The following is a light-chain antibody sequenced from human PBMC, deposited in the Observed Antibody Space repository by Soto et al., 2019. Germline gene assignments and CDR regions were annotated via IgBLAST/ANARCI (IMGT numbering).Light chain of an antibody. V-gene: IGKV3-11*01. CDR2: DAS. J-gene: IGKJ5*01. Sequence: DIVLTRSRATPSLSPGVRPTLTCMASQSVSRYLAGHQQKPGQAPRLIIYDASNRATGIPARFSGIGSGTDFTLTISSLQHEDFAVYYCQQRSNWTITFGQGTRLEIK. CDR3: QQRSNWTIT. CDR1: QSVSRY.